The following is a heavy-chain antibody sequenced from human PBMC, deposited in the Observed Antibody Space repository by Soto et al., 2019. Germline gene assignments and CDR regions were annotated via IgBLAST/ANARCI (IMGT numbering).Heavy chain of an antibody. CDR1: GFTFGDYA. CDR2: IRSKAYGGTT. D-gene: IGHD3-3*01. Sequence: EVQLVESGGGLVKPGRSLRLSCTASGFTFGDYAMSWFRQAPGKGLEWVGFIRSKAYGGTTEYAASVKGRFTISRDDSKSIAYLQMNSLKTEDTAVYYCEVVIIGPDYYGMDVWGQGTTVTVSS. V-gene: IGHV3-49*05. J-gene: IGHJ6*02. CDR3: EVVIIGPDYYGMDV.